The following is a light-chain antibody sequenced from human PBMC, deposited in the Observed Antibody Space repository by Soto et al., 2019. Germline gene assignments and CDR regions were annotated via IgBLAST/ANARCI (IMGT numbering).Light chain of an antibody. Sequence: QSVLTQPPSASGTPGQRVTISCSGGSYNVGKNLVYWYQQRPGTAPKLIIFKNNQRPSGVPDRFSGSNSGSSASLAISGLRSEDEADYLCAAWDDSLSAGVFGGGTKLTVL. CDR3: AAWDDSLSAGV. J-gene: IGLJ3*02. V-gene: IGLV1-47*01. CDR2: KNN. CDR1: SYNVGKNL.